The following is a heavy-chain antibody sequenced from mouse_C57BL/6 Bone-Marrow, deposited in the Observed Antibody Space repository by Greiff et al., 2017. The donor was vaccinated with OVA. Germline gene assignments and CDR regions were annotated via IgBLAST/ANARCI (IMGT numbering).Heavy chain of an antibody. CDR2: IWGGGST. Sequence: VQLQQSGPGLVAPSQSLSITCTVSGFSLTSYGVDWVRQPPGKGLEWLGVIWGGGSTNYNSAPMSSLSISKDNSKSQVFLKMNSLQTDDTAMYYFSKKKGPYDYGSSLYAFYAMDYWGQGTSVTVSS. CDR1: GFSLTSYG. CDR3: SKKKGPYDYGSSLYAFYAMDY. D-gene: IGHD1-1*01. J-gene: IGHJ4*01. V-gene: IGHV2-9*01.